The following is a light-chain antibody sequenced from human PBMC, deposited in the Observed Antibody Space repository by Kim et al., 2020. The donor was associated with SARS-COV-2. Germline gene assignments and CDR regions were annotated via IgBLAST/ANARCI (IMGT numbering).Light chain of an antibody. Sequence: DIQMTQSPSTLSASVGDTVTITCRASQSISGWLAWYQQKPGKAPKLLIFEASSLESGVPSRFSGSGYGTQFTLAISSLQPDDFATYYCQQYNIYPWTFGQGTKVEIK. CDR1: QSISGW. V-gene: IGKV1-5*01. CDR2: EAS. J-gene: IGKJ1*01. CDR3: QQYNIYPWT.